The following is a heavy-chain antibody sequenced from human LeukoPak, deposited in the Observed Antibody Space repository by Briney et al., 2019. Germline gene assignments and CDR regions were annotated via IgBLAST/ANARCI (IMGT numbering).Heavy chain of an antibody. CDR1: GASISSFY. CDR3: ARGPESSGYYTFDF. J-gene: IGHJ4*02. CDR2: IYISGSI. V-gene: IGHV4-4*07. D-gene: IGHD3-22*01. Sequence: KPSETLSLTCTVSGASISSFYWSWIRQPAGKGLEWIGRIYISGSINYNPSLKSRVTMLLDTSKNQFSLKLTSVTAADTAVYYCARGPESSGYYTFDFWGQGTLVTVSS.